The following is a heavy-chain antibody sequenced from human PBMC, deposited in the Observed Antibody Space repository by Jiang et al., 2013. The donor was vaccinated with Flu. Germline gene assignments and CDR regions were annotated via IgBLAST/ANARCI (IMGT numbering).Heavy chain of an antibody. Sequence: EVKKPGASVKVSCKASGYTFTGYYMHWVRQAPGQGLEWMGWINPNSGGTNYAQKFQGRVTMTRDTSISTAYMELSRLRSDDTAVYYCAREYVLLCESSPSCSNWFDPWGQGTLVTVSS. CDR1: GYTFTGYY. CDR2: INPNSGGT. V-gene: IGHV1-2*02. J-gene: IGHJ5*02. D-gene: IGHD2-2*01. CDR3: AREYVLLCESSPSCSNWFDP.